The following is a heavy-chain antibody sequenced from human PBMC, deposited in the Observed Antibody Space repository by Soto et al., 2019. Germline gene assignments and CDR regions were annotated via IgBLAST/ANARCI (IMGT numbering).Heavy chain of an antibody. D-gene: IGHD1-20*01. CDR1: GGTFSGYA. Sequence: QAQLMQSGAEVKKPGSSVKVSCKASGGTFSGYAISWVRQAPGQGLEWMGGSVPLLGITNYAQKFQGRITIAADESTGTAYMDLRSLRSEDTAVYYCARDPRSITGTTSSEDFQHWGQGTLVSVSS. CDR3: ARDPRSITGTTSSEDFQH. V-gene: IGHV1-69*01. CDR2: SVPLLGIT. J-gene: IGHJ1*01.